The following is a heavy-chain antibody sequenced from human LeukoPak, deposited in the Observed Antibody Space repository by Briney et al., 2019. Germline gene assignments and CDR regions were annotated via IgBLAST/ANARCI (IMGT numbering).Heavy chain of an antibody. V-gene: IGHV3-48*04. CDR2: ISSSGSTI. CDR1: GFTFSSYS. D-gene: IGHD6-13*01. CDR3: AREYRIYSSSWYAEVNWLDP. Sequence: GGSLRLSCAASGFTFSSYSMNWIRQAPGKGLEWVSYISSSGSTIYYADSVKGRFTISRDNAKNSLYLQMNSLRAEDTAVYYCAREYRIYSSSWYAEVNWLDPWGQGTLVTVSS. J-gene: IGHJ5*02.